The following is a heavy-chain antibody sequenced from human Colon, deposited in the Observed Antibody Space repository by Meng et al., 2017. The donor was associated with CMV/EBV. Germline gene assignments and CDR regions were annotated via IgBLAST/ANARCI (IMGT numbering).Heavy chain of an antibody. CDR1: GLTFTNYW. CDR3: ARRASTGTTPGSFDP. V-gene: IGHV3-74*01. CDR2: ISSDGGTT. Sequence: EVYLVWSGGGLVRPGGSLGLSCGASGLTFTNYWMHWFRQGPGKGPVWVSRISSDGGTTSYAESVKGRFTISRDNAKKTLYLQMNSLRVEDTGVYYCARRASTGTTPGSFDPWGQGTLVTVSS. D-gene: IGHD1-7*01. J-gene: IGHJ5*02.